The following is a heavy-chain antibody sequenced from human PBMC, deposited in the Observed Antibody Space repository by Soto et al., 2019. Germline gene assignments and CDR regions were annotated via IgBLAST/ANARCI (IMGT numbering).Heavy chain of an antibody. V-gene: IGHV1-18*01. CDR3: ACVWYVYGLGSVNHVFF. D-gene: IGHD3-10*01. CDR2: ISAHNGNS. CDR1: GYTFSNYG. Sequence: QVQLVQSGDEMRKPGASVKVSCQASGYTFSNYGITWVRQAPGQGLEWMGWISAHNGNSKYAQSLQGRLTLTTDTSTITAYMVLRSLRSDDTAVYYCACVWYVYGLGSVNHVFFCGKGSTVRVSS. J-gene: IGHJ6*04.